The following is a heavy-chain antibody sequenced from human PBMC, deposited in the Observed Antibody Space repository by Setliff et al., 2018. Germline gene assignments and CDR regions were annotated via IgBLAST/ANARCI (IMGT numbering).Heavy chain of an antibody. CDR1: GGSISTYY. CDR2: IHYSGST. Sequence: PSETLSLTCTVSGGSISTYYWSWIRQPPGKGLEWIGYIHYSGSTNYNPSLKSRVTMSGDTSKNQFSLKLSSVTAADTAVYYCGRSYYDSSGYSLMLFDIWGQGTKVTVSS. V-gene: IGHV4-59*08. J-gene: IGHJ3*02. CDR3: GRSYYDSSGYSLMLFDI. D-gene: IGHD3-22*01.